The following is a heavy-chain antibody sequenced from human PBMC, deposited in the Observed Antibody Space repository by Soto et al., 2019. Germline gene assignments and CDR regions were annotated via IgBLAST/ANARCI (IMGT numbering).Heavy chain of an antibody. J-gene: IGHJ4*02. CDR1: GGTFSSYA. CDR3: ATSLRITIFGVVTAGFDY. D-gene: IGHD3-3*01. Sequence: SVKVSCKASGGTFSSYAISWVRQAPGQGLEWMGGIIPIFGTANYAQKFQGRVTITEDTSTDTAYMELSSLRSEDTAVYYCATSLRITIFGVVTAGFDYWGQGTLVTVSS. V-gene: IGHV1-69*06. CDR2: IIPIFGTA.